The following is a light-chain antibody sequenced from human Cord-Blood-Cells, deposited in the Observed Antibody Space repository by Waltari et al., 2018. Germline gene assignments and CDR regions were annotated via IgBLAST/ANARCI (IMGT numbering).Light chain of an antibody. CDR2: SNN. CDR1: SSNIGSNP. V-gene: IGLV1-44*01. Sequence: QSVLTQPPSASGTPGQRVTISCSGSSSNIGSNPVNWYPPLPGTAPKLLIYSNNQRPSGVPDRFSGSKSGTSASLAISGLQSEDEADYYCAAWDDSLNGPVFGGGTKLTVL. J-gene: IGLJ3*02. CDR3: AAWDDSLNGPV.